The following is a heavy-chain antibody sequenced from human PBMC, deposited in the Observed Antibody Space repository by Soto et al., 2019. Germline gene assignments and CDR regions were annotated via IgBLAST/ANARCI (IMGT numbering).Heavy chain of an antibody. CDR1: GFTFSSYA. CDR3: AYAPPYYDHVRERYRLVMY. D-gene: IGHD3-16*02. CDR2: TSGSGGST. V-gene: IGHV3-23*01. J-gene: IGHJ4*02. Sequence: WVSLRLSCSASGFTFSSYAMSWVRQAPGKGLEWVSATSGSGGSTYYADSVKVRFTISRDNSKNTLYLQMNSLRAEDTAVYYCAYAPPYYDHVRERYRLVMYWGEGTLVSDSS.